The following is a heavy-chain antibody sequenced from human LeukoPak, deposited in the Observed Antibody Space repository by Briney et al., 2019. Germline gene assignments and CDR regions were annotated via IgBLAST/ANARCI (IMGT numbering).Heavy chain of an antibody. CDR2: GNPRGGST. J-gene: IGHJ4*01. D-gene: IGHD1/OR15-1a*01. V-gene: IGHV1-46*01. CDR1: GYTLTSYY. CDR3: ARRYASGEQLHFDF. Sequence: GASVKVSCKASGYTLTSYYMHWVRQAPGQGREWRGRGNPRGGSTRYAQKFQGRVTMTRDTSTSTVYMELSSLRSEDTAVYFCARRYASGEQLHFDFWGHGTLVTASS.